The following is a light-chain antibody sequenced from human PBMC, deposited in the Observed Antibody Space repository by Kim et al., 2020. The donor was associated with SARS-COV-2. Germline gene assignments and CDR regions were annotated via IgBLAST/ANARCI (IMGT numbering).Light chain of an antibody. J-gene: IGKJ2*01. CDR2: KAS. CDR3: QQYNSNSYT. CDR1: QSISSW. V-gene: IGKV1-5*03. Sequence: DIQMTQSPSTLSAFVGDRVTITCRASQSISSWLAWYQQKPGKAPKLLIYKASSLESGVPSRFSGSGSGTEFTPSISSLQPDDFATYYCQQYNSNSYTFGQGTKLEI.